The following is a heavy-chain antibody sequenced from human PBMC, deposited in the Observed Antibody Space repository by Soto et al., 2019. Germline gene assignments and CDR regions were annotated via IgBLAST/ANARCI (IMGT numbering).Heavy chain of an antibody. CDR2: INHGGST. CDR1: GGSFSGYY. Sequence: KPSETLSLTCAVYGGSFSGYYWSWIRQPPGKGLEWIGEINHGGSTNYNPSLKSRVTISVDTSKNQFSLKLSSVTAADTAVYYCARGGRVVVVPVSFRRADSNKKFDYWGQGTLVTVSS. V-gene: IGHV4-34*01. J-gene: IGHJ4*02. CDR3: ARGGRVVVVPVSFRRADSNKKFDY. D-gene: IGHD2-2*01.